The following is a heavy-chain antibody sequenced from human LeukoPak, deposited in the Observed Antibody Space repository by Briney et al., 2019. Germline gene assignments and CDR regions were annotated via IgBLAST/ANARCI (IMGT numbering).Heavy chain of an antibody. CDR3: AKDSGYSSSWYAY. CDR2: IWYDGSNK. CDR1: GFTFSSYG. V-gene: IGHV3-33*06. D-gene: IGHD6-13*01. Sequence: PGRSPRLSCAASGFTFSSYGMHWVRQAPGKGLEWVAVIWYDGSNKYYADSVKGRFTISRDNSKNTLYLQMNSLRAEDTAVCYCAKDSGYSSSWYAYWGQGTLVTVSS. J-gene: IGHJ4*02.